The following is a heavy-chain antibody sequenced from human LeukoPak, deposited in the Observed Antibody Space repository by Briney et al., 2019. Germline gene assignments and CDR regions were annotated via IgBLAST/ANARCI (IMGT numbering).Heavy chain of an antibody. CDR3: ARDRATAMFDY. Sequence: PGGSLRLSCAASGFTFSTHWMNWVRQAPGKGLEWVANIKHDGSEKYYVDSVKGRFTISRDNAKNSLFLQMNSLRAEDTAVYYCARDRATAMFDYWAQGTLVTVFS. CDR1: GFTFSTHW. V-gene: IGHV3-7*01. J-gene: IGHJ4*02. D-gene: IGHD5-18*01. CDR2: IKHDGSEK.